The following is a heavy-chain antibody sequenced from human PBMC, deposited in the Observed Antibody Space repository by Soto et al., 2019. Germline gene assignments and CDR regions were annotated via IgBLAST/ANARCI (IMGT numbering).Heavy chain of an antibody. CDR1: GYIFTGYY. V-gene: IGHV1-2*02. J-gene: IGHJ3*02. D-gene: IGHD3-9*01. CDR2: INTKTGGT. Sequence: ASVNVSCKASGYIFTGYYIQWVRQAPGQGLEWMGWINTKTGGTKYAQKFQGRVTMTRDTSINTAYMEVSRLRSDDTAVYYCATDKVAFDMWGQGTMVTVSS. CDR3: ATDKVAFDM.